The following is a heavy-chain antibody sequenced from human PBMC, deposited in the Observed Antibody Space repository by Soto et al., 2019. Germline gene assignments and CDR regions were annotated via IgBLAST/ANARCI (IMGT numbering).Heavy chain of an antibody. V-gene: IGHV3-30*18. D-gene: IGHD3-22*01. CDR1: GFTFSSYG. CDR2: ISYDGSNK. Sequence: QVQLVESGGGVVQPGRSLRLSCAASGFTFSSYGMHWVRQAPGKGLEWVAVISYDGSNKYYADSVKGRFTISRDNSKNTLYLQMNSLRAEYTAVYYCAKDGPDSSGYYYEDYYYGMDVWGQGTTVTVSS. CDR3: AKDGPDSSGYYYEDYYYGMDV. J-gene: IGHJ6*02.